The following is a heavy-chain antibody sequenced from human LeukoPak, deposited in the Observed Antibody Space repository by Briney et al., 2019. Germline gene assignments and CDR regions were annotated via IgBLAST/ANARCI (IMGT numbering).Heavy chain of an antibody. V-gene: IGHV4-39*01. Sequence: SETLSLTCTVSGGSISSSSYYWGWIRQPPGKGLEWIGSIYYSGSTYYNPSLKSRVTISVDTSKNQFSLKLSSVTAADTAVYYCARHQIPGIAAAGTLEDYYYYYYMDVWGKGTTVTISS. CDR2: IYYSGST. J-gene: IGHJ6*03. CDR3: ARHQIPGIAAAGTLEDYYYYYYMDV. D-gene: IGHD6-13*01. CDR1: GGSISSSSYY.